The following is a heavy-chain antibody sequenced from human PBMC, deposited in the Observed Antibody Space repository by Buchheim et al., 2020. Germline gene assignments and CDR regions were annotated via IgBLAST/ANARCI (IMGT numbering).Heavy chain of an antibody. Sequence: EVQLVESGGGLVQPGGSLRLSCAASGFTFSSYDMQWVRQVSGKGLEWVSAVGMAGDTHYSGSVRGRLTISRENAKNSVYLQMNNLRAGDTAVYYCARDPSGRGMDVWGQGTT. CDR2: VGMAGDT. J-gene: IGHJ6*02. CDR1: GFTFSSYD. CDR3: ARDPSGRGMDV. V-gene: IGHV3-13*04.